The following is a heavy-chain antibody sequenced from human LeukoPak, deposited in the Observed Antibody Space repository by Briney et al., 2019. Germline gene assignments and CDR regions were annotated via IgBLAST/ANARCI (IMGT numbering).Heavy chain of an antibody. V-gene: IGHV4-34*01. J-gene: IGHJ4*02. D-gene: IGHD6-13*01. CDR3: ARDSSARYSASWYVVGEFDY. Sequence: SETLSLTCAAYGGSFSGYYWSWIRQPPGKGLEWIVEINHSGSTNYNPSLKSRVTISVDTSKNQFSLKLSSVTAADTAVYYCARDSSARYSASWYVVGEFDYWGQGTLVTVSS. CDR1: GGSFSGYY. CDR2: INHSGST.